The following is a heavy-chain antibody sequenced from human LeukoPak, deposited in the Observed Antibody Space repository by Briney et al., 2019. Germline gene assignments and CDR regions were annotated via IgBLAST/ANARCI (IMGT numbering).Heavy chain of an antibody. CDR1: GFTFDNFA. V-gene: IGHV3-23*01. CDR2: ITGSGGST. Sequence: PGGSLRLYCAPSGFTFDNFAMTWVRQAPGKGLEWVSVITGSGGSTYYADSVKGRFSISRDNSKNTLYLQMNSLRAEDTAIYYCARELFDFDYWGQGTLVTVSS. D-gene: IGHD3-10*01. J-gene: IGHJ4*02. CDR3: ARELFDFDY.